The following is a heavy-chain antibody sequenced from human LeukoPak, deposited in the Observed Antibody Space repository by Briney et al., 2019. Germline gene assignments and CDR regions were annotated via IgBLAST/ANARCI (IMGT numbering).Heavy chain of an antibody. V-gene: IGHV3-7*01. CDR1: GFTFSSYW. J-gene: IGHJ6*03. Sequence: GGSLRLSCAASGFTFSSYWMSWVRQAPGKGLEWVASIKQDGSEKYYVDSVMGRFTISRDNAKNSLYLQMNSLRAEDTAVYYCARVGDDYGDYDYYYYMDVWGKGTTVTVSS. CDR3: ARVGDDYGDYDYYYYMDV. CDR2: IKQDGSEK. D-gene: IGHD4-17*01.